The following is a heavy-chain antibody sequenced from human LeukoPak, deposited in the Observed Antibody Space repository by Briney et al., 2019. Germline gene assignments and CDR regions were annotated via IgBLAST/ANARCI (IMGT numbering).Heavy chain of an antibody. J-gene: IGHJ4*02. V-gene: IGHV3-NL1*01. D-gene: IGHD3-9*01. Sequence: GGSLRLSCGASGFTFSSYGMHWVRQAPGKGLEWVSSISGSAGSTYYADSVKGRFTISRDNSKNTLFLQMNTLRPEDMAVYFCAKVPISIPRSYFFDYWGQGTLVTVSS. CDR2: ISGSAGST. CDR1: GFTFSSYG. CDR3: AKVPISIPRSYFFDY.